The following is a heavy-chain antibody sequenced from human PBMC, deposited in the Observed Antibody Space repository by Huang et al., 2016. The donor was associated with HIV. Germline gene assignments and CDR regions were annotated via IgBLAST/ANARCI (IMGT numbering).Heavy chain of an antibody. CDR2: IIPIFGTT. CDR1: EGTFSSYS. V-gene: IGHV1-69*13. Sequence: VQLIQSGAEVKKTGSSVRVSCRASEGTFSSYSIGWMRQAPGHGREWRGGIIPIFGTTTYAQKFQGRVSIAAEESTSTAYMDLNSLRSEDTAVYYWARAALVNNQYFDYWGQGTLVTVSS. J-gene: IGHJ4*02. D-gene: IGHD5-18*01. CDR3: ARAALVNNQYFDY.